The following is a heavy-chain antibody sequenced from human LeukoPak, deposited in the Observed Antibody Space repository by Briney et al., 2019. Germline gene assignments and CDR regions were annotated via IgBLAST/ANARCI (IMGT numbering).Heavy chain of an antibody. CDR2: ISSNGGST. V-gene: IGHV3-64*01. Sequence: EGSLRLSCAASGFTFSSYAMHWVRQAPGKGLEYVSAISSNGGSTYYANSVKGRFTISRDNSKNTLYLQMGSLRAEDMAVYYCARVGDVVAFDIWGQGTMVSVSS. CDR3: ARVGDVVAFDI. J-gene: IGHJ3*02. D-gene: IGHD3-10*01. CDR1: GFTFSSYA.